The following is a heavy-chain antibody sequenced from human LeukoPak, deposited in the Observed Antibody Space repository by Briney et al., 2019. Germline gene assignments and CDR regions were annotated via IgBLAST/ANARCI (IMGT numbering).Heavy chain of an antibody. CDR3: ARGGGVDILTGFQY. Sequence: SVKVSCKASGGTFTNYAINWVRQAPGQGLEWMGRIIPILDVTNYAQKFRGRVTITADQSTSTAYMELSSLRSEDTAVYYCARGGGVDILTGFQYWGQGTLVTVSS. J-gene: IGHJ4*02. CDR2: IIPILDVT. CDR1: GGTFTNYA. V-gene: IGHV1-69*04. D-gene: IGHD3-9*01.